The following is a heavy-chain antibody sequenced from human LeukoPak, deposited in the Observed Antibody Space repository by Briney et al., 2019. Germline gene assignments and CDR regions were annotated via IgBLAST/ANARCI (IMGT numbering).Heavy chain of an antibody. J-gene: IGHJ5*02. V-gene: IGHV4-31*03. Sequence: SETLSLTCTVSGGSISSGGYYWSWIRQHPGKGLEWIGYIYYSGSTYYNPSLKSRVTISADTSKNQFSLKLSSVTAADTAVYYCARGGAIGRYCSSTSCTSWFDPWGQGTLVTVSS. CDR3: ARGGAIGRYCSSTSCTSWFDP. D-gene: IGHD2-2*01. CDR1: GGSISSGGYY. CDR2: IYYSGST.